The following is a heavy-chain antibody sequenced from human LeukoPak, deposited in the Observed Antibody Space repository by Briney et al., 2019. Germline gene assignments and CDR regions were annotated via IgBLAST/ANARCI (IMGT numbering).Heavy chain of an antibody. J-gene: IGHJ5*02. D-gene: IGHD6-13*01. CDR3: ARVDSSWYENWLDP. CDR1: GGSISSYY. V-gene: IGHV4-59*01. CDR2: IYYSGST. Sequence: SETLSLTCTVSGGSISSYYWSWIRQPPGKGLEWIGYIYYSGSTNYNPSLKSRVTISVDTSKNQFSLKLSSVTAADTAVYYCARVDSSWYENWLDPWGQGTLVTVSS.